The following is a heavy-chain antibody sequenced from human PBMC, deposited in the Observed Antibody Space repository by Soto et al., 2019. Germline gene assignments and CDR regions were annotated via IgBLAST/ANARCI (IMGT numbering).Heavy chain of an antibody. CDR1: GGSISSGGYY. D-gene: IGHD2-2*01. J-gene: IGHJ5*02. CDR2: IYYSGST. CDR3: ARALHYCSSTSCYGDNWFDP. Sequence: QVQLQESGPGLVKPSQTLSLTCTVSGGSISSGGYYWSWIRQHPGKGLEWIGYIYYSGSTYYNPSLKGRVTISVDTSKNQFSLKLSSVTAADTAVYYCARALHYCSSTSCYGDNWFDPWGQGTLVTVSS. V-gene: IGHV4-31*03.